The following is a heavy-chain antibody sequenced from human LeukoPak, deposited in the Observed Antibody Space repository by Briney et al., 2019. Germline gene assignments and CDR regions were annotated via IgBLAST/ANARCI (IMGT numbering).Heavy chain of an antibody. D-gene: IGHD1-26*01. Sequence: GGSLRLSCVASGFTFSSYSMNWVRQAPGKGLEWVSSISSSSSYIYYADSVKGRFTISRDNAKNSLYLQMNSLRAEDTAVYYCARVRWELDYDAFDIWGQGTMVTVSS. J-gene: IGHJ3*02. V-gene: IGHV3-21*01. CDR3: ARVRWELDYDAFDI. CDR1: GFTFSSYS. CDR2: ISSSSSYI.